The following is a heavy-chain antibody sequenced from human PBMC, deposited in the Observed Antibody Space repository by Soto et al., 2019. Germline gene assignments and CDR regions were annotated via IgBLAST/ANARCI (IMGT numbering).Heavy chain of an antibody. V-gene: IGHV3-9*01. CDR3: AKVRYFDWLLHAAFDI. D-gene: IGHD3-9*01. Sequence: EVQLVESGGGLVQPGRSLRLSCAASGFTFDDYAMHWVRQAPGKGLEWVSGISWNSGSIGYADSVKGRFTISRDNAKNALYLQMNSLRAEDTALYYCAKVRYFDWLLHAAFDIWGQGTMVTVSS. CDR1: GFTFDDYA. CDR2: ISWNSGSI. J-gene: IGHJ3*02.